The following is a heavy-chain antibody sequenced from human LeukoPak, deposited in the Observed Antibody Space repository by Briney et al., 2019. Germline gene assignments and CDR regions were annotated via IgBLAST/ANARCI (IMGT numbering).Heavy chain of an antibody. Sequence: PGGSLRLSCAASGFTFSGYAMSWVRQAPGKGLEWVSTISDNGGRTYYADSVKGRFTISRDKSKNMVYLEMNSLRADDTAVYYCARGMKEGYSYDMDLKWYFDYWGQGNLVTVSS. V-gene: IGHV3-23*01. J-gene: IGHJ4*02. CDR1: GFTFSGYA. D-gene: IGHD5-18*01. CDR2: ISDNGGRT. CDR3: ARGMKEGYSYDMDLKWYFDY.